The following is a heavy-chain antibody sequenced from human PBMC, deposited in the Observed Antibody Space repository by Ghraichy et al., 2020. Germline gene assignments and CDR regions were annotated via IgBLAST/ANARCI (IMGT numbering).Heavy chain of an antibody. CDR2: MTQNDDTT. CDR1: GFTVNTYD. D-gene: IGHD6-19*01. V-gene: IGHV3-23*01. J-gene: IGHJ3*01. Sequence: GESLNISCAASGFTVNTYDMNWVRQAPGKGLEWVSVMTQNDDTTFYADSVKGRFTISRDSSKNTLFLQMNSLRAEDTALYYCARVVYSSGWYDLDAFDLWGPGTMVTVSS. CDR3: ARVVYSSGWYDLDAFDL.